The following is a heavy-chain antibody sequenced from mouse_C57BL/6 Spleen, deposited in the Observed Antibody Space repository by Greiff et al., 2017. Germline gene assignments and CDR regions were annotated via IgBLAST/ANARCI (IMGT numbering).Heavy chain of an antibody. J-gene: IGHJ1*03. CDR2: ISYSGST. CDR1: GYSITSGYD. D-gene: IGHD1-1*01. Sequence: EVQLVESGPGMVKPSQSLSLTCTVTGYSITSGYDWHWIRHFPGNKLEWMGYISYSGSTNYNQSLKSRISIPHDTSKNHFYLKLNSVNTEDTATYSCARDYYYGSSDGYFDVWGKGTTVTVSS. CDR3: ARDYYYGSSDGYFDV. V-gene: IGHV3-1*01.